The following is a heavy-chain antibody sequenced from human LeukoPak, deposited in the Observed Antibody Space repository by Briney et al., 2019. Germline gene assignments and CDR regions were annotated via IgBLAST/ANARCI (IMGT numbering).Heavy chain of an antibody. CDR2: IYYSGST. CDR3: ARTAHLNGIVGASGAFDI. Sequence: SETLSLTCTVSGGSISSSSYYWGWIRQPPGKGLEWIGSIYYSGSTYYNPSLKSRVTISVDTSKNQFSLKLSSVTAADTAVYYCARTAHLNGIVGASGAFDIWGQGTMVTVSS. V-gene: IGHV4-39*01. CDR1: GGSISSSSYY. D-gene: IGHD1-26*01. J-gene: IGHJ3*02.